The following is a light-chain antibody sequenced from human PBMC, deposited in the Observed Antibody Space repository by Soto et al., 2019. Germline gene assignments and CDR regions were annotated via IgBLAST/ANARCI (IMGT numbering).Light chain of an antibody. CDR2: GAS. CDR3: QQYNNWPPDRT. V-gene: IGKV3-15*01. CDR1: QSVSSTY. Sequence: EIVLTQSPGILSLSPGERATLSCRASQSVSSTYLAWYQQKPGQAPRLLIYGASTRATGIPARFSGSGSGTEFTLTISSLQSEDFAIYFCQQYNNWPPDRTFGQGTKVEIK. J-gene: IGKJ1*01.